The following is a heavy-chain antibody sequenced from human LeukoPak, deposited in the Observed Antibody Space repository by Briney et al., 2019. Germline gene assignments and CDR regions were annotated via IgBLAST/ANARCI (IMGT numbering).Heavy chain of an antibody. Sequence: GGSLRLSCAASGFVFSTYWMTWVRQAPGKGLEWVANINLDGTEEHYVDSSLKGRFTISRDNAKNSLYLQMTSLRVEDTAVYYCASGRHDFLHWGQGALVTVSS. CDR1: GFVFSTYW. CDR2: INLDGTEE. CDR3: ASGRHDFLH. J-gene: IGHJ4*02. D-gene: IGHD3/OR15-3a*01. V-gene: IGHV3-7*01.